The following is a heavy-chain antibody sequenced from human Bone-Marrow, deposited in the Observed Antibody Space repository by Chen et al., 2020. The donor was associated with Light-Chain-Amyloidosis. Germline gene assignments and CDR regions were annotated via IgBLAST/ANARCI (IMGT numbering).Heavy chain of an antibody. J-gene: IGHJ4*02. CDR1: GFTVSDAF. CDR2: IYKDGRT. D-gene: IGHD3-9*01. V-gene: IGHV3-53*02. Sequence: EVQLVETGGGLIQPGESLRLSCAVSGFTVSDAFMNWVRQAPGKGLEWGSIIYKDGRTFNADSVQGRFTISRDTSKNTRYLHRTNLRAEDTAVYYCASDFRFENNVDHWGQGTLVTVSS. CDR3: ASDFRFENNVDH.